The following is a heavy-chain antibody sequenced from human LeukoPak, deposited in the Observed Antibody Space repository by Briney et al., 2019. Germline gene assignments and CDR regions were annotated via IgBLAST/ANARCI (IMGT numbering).Heavy chain of an antibody. CDR1: EFTFSSYN. J-gene: IGHJ5*02. CDR2: ISSSSDYI. V-gene: IGHV3-21*01. Sequence: GGSLRLSCAASEFTFSSYNMNWVRQAPGKGLEWVSSISSSSDYIYYADSVKGRFTISRDNAKNSLYLQMKSLRAEDTAVHYCARGKTSQNIVTRKTYNWFDPWGQGTLVTVSS. CDR3: ARGKTSQNIVTRKTYNWFDP. D-gene: IGHD2/OR15-2a*01.